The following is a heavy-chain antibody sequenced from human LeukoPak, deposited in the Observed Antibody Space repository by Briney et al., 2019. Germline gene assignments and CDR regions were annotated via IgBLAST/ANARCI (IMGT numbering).Heavy chain of an antibody. CDR3: ARDLWDPTVTTLSAP. D-gene: IGHD4-17*01. J-gene: IGHJ5*02. Sequence: MPSETLSLTCTVSGGSISSSSYYWGWIRQPPGKGLEWIGSIYYSGSTYYNPSLKSRVTISVDTSKNQFSLKLTSVTAADTAVYYCARDLWDPTVTTLSAPWGQGTLVTVSS. CDR2: IYYSGST. V-gene: IGHV4-39*07. CDR1: GGSISSSSYY.